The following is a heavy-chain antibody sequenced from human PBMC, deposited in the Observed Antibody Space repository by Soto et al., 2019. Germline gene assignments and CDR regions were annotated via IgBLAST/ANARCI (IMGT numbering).Heavy chain of an antibody. J-gene: IGHJ5*02. Sequence: SETLSLTCAFSGGSISSGGYSWSWIRQPPGKGLEWIGYIYHSGSTYYNPSLKSRVTISVDRSKNQFSLKLSSVTAADTAVYYCARGKSWGIAAAGTPTRGWFDPWGQGTLVTVS. V-gene: IGHV4-30-2*01. CDR1: GGSISSGGYS. D-gene: IGHD6-13*01. CDR2: IYHSGST. CDR3: ARGKSWGIAAAGTPTRGWFDP.